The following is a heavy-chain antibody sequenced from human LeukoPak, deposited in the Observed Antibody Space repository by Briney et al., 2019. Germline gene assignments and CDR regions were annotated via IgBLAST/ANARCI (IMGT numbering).Heavy chain of an antibody. V-gene: IGHV3-53*01. CDR1: GFTVSSNY. D-gene: IGHD6-6*01. Sequence: GGSLRLSCAASGFTVSSNYMSWVRQAPGKGLEWVSAIYSVGSTYYADSVKGRFTISRDNSKNTLYLQMNSMRAEDTAVYYCGGSSSDYSYYGMAVWGQGTTVTVSS. CDR3: GGSSSDYSYYGMAV. J-gene: IGHJ6*02. CDR2: IYSVGST.